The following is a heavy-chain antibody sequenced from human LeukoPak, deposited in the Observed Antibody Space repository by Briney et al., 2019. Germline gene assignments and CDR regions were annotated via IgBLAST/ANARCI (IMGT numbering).Heavy chain of an antibody. D-gene: IGHD5-18*01. CDR3: AKKGYSYFDH. V-gene: IGHV3-23*01. Sequence: GGSLRLSCAASGFAFSSYGMTWVRQAPGKGLEWVSLIRGSGDSTLYADSVKGRFTVSRDNSKNTLYLQMDSLRAEDTAVYYCAKKGYSYFDHWGQGTLVTVSS. J-gene: IGHJ4*02. CDR1: GFAFSSYG. CDR2: IRGSGDST.